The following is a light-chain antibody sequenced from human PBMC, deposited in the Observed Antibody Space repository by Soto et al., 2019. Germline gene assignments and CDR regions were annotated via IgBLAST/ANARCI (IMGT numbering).Light chain of an antibody. CDR3: SSYSDTNICV. CDR2: EVS. Sequence: QSVLTQPASVSGSPGQSITISCTGTSSDVGAYNYVSWYQQHPGKAPKLMIHEVSKRPSGVSNRFSGSKSGNTASLTISGLQAEDEADYYCSSYSDTNICVFGTGTKVTVL. J-gene: IGLJ1*01. V-gene: IGLV2-14*01. CDR1: SSDVGAYNY.